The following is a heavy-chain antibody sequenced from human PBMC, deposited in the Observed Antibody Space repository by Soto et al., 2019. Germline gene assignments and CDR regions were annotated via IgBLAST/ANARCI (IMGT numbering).Heavy chain of an antibody. V-gene: IGHV3-9*01. CDR2: ISWNSDSI. J-gene: IGHJ3*02. CDR1: GFTFDDYA. Sequence: EVQLVESGGGLVQPGRSLRLSCAPSGFTFDDYAMHWVRQAPGKGLEWVSGISWNSDSIGYADSVKGRFTISRDNAKKSLYLQMNSVGVEDTALYYGANAYSDKGGGFDIWGQGTMVTVSS. D-gene: IGHD2-21*01. CDR3: ANAYSDKGGGFDI.